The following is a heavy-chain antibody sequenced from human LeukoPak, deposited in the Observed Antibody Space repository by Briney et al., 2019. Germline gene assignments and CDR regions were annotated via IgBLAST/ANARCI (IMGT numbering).Heavy chain of an antibody. CDR3: ARGFRLKYYDFWSGYLRPFDY. CDR2: IKQDGSQK. J-gene: IGHJ4*02. CDR1: GFTFTTYW. V-gene: IGHV3-7*01. D-gene: IGHD3-3*01. Sequence: GGSLRLSCAASGFTFTTYWMTWVRQAPGKGLEWVANIKQDGSQKYYVDSVKGRFTISRDNAKNSLYLQMNSLRAEDTAVYYCARGFRLKYYDFWSGYLRPFDYWGQGTLVTVSS.